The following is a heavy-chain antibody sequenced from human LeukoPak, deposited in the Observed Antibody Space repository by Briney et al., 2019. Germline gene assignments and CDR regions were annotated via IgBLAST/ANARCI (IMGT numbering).Heavy chain of an antibody. CDR2: IYYSGST. Sequence: SETLSPTCTVSGGSISASGHYWGWIRQPPGKGLEWIGSIYYSGSTYYNPSLRSRVTISLDTSKHTFSLKVTSVTAADTAVYYCARHNDPGHAFDIWGQGTMVTVSS. D-gene: IGHD1-1*01. CDR3: ARHNDPGHAFDI. CDR1: GGSISASGHY. V-gene: IGHV4-39*01. J-gene: IGHJ3*02.